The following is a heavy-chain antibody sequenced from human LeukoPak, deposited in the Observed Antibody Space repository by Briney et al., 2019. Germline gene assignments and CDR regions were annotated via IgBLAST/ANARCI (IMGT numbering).Heavy chain of an antibody. CDR1: RHSFHSQW. Sequence: GESLKISCKGPRHSFHSQWIGWVRQMPGKGLEWMGIIYPGDSDTRYSPSFQGQVTISADKSISTAYLQWSSLKASDTAMYYCARTYYYDFWSGYDYWGQGTLVTVSS. CDR2: IYPGDSDT. V-gene: IGHV5-51*01. J-gene: IGHJ4*02. CDR3: ARTYYYDFWSGYDY. D-gene: IGHD3-3*01.